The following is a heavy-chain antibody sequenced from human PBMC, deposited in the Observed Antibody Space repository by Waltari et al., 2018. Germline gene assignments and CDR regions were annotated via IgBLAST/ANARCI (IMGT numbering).Heavy chain of an antibody. Sequence: QVQLQESGPGLVKPSGTLSLPCGVSRVAPSTINLWNWIRQAPGKGLEWLGEIHRTGSSNYNPSLKSRLTMSVDKSNSQVSMKLKSLTAADTAVYYCATSSFVAVLDSWGQGTLVTVSS. D-gene: IGHD6-19*01. V-gene: IGHV4-4*02. CDR1: RVAPSTINL. J-gene: IGHJ4*02. CDR3: ATSSFVAVLDS. CDR2: IHRTGSS.